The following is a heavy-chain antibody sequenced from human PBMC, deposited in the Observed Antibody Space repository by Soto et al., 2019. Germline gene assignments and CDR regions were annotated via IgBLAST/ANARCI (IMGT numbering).Heavy chain of an antibody. Sequence: EVQLVESGGGLVQPGRSLRLSCAASGFTFDDYAMHWVRQAPGKGLEWVSGISWNSGSIGYADSVKGRFTISRDNAKNSLYLQMNSLRAEDTALYYCAKDTTYSNSGMGAFDYWGQGTLVTVSS. CDR2: ISWNSGSI. D-gene: IGHD4-4*01. CDR1: GFTFDDYA. CDR3: AKDTTYSNSGMGAFDY. J-gene: IGHJ4*02. V-gene: IGHV3-9*01.